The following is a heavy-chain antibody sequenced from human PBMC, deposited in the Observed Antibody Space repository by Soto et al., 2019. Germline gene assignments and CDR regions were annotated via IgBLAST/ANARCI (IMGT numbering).Heavy chain of an antibody. CDR1: GGSISSYY. CDR3: ARAIGRVSSGWKPYYYYYMDV. J-gene: IGHJ6*03. CDR2: IYYSGST. V-gene: IGHV4-59*01. D-gene: IGHD6-19*01. Sequence: SETLSLTCTVSGGSISSYYWSWIRQPPGKGLEWIGYIYYSGSTNYNPSLKSRVTISADTSKNQFSLKLSSVTAADTAVYYCARAIGRVSSGWKPYYYYYMDVWGKGTTVTVPS.